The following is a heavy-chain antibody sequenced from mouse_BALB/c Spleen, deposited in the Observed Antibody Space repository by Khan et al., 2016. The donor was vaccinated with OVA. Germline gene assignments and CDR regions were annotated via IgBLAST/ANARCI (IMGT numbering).Heavy chain of an antibody. CDR3: ARIKKIVATYFDD. CDR2: TNPTNGRT. D-gene: IGHD1-1*01. CDR1: GYTFTSYW. V-gene: IGHV1S81*02. Sequence: QVQLQQPGAELVKAGASVKMSCKASGYTFTSYWMHWVKQRLGQGLEWFAETNPTNGRTYYNSKFKSKATLTVDKSYSTPYMRLSGPTFEDSAVYYCARIKKIVATYFDDWGQGTTLTVSS. J-gene: IGHJ2*01.